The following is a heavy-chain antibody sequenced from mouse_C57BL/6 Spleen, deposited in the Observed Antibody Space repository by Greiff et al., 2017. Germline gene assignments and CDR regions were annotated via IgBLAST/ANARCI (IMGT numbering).Heavy chain of an antibody. V-gene: IGHV1-5*01. J-gene: IGHJ3*01. Sequence: VQLQQSGTVLARPGASVKMSCKTSGYTFTSYWMHWVKQRPGQGLEWIGAIYPGNSDTSYNQKFKGKAKLTAVTSASTAYMELSSLTNEDAAVYYCTRGSYYGYEKGSLLAYWGQGTLVTVSA. CDR1: GYTFTSYW. D-gene: IGHD2-2*01. CDR3: TRGSYYGYEKGSLLAY. CDR2: IYPGNSDT.